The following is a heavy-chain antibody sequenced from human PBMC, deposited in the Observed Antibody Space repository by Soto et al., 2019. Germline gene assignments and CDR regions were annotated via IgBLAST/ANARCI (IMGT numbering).Heavy chain of an antibody. CDR1: GFTLSDHY. Sequence: EVQLVESGGGLVQPGGSLRLSCAIFGFTLSDHYMDWIRQAPGKGLEWVGRSRNKAKSYTTDYAASVKGRVTISRDDSQNSLYQHLNSLKTKDPPVYYCPTPPSGDLASWAQGTLVPVSS. CDR3: PTPPSGDLAS. D-gene: IGHD4-17*01. J-gene: IGHJ4*02. CDR2: SRNKAKSYTT. V-gene: IGHV3-72*01.